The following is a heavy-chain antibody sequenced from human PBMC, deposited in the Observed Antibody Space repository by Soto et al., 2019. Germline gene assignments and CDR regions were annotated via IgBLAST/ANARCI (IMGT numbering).Heavy chain of an antibody. J-gene: IGHJ5*02. Sequence: EVQLVESGGGLVQPGGSLRLSCAASGFTFSNYGMSWVRQAPGKGLEWISYTSPSTSITFYADSVKGRFTISRDNAKNSLYLQMNSLSAEDTAVYYCAKDPYYWESSGWFANGFDPWGQGTLFIVSS. D-gene: IGHD6-19*01. CDR3: AKDPYYWESSGWFANGFDP. CDR1: GFTFSNYG. CDR2: TSPSTSIT. V-gene: IGHV3-48*01.